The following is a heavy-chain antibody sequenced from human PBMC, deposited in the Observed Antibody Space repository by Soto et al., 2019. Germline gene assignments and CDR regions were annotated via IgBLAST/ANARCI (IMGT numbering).Heavy chain of an antibody. J-gene: IGHJ4*02. CDR2: IYYRGNA. CDR1: DDSINSDKYY. CDR3: ARLEGLATISYYFDF. V-gene: IGHV4-39*01. Sequence: QLQLQESGPGLVKPSETLSLTCSVSDDSINSDKYYWGWIRQPPGKGLEGIGSIYYRGNAYYNPSLQTRVTISLDKSRSQVSLKLNSVSAADSAVYFCARLEGLATISYYFDFWGPGALVTVSS. D-gene: IGHD3-9*01.